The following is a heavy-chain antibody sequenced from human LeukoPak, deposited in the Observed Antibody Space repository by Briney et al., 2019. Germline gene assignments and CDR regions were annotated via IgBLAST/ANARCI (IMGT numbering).Heavy chain of an antibody. CDR1: GFSFRTYW. D-gene: IGHD6-19*01. Sequence: GGSLRLSCEDSGFSFRTYWMSWVRQAPGKGLEWVANIKPDGGEKYYVDSVKGRFTISRDSAKNSVFLQMNSLRAEDTAVYHCARPYGIGWSGLEHWGRGTLVTVSS. CDR2: IKPDGGEK. V-gene: IGHV3-7*01. J-gene: IGHJ4*02. CDR3: ARPYGIGWSGLEH.